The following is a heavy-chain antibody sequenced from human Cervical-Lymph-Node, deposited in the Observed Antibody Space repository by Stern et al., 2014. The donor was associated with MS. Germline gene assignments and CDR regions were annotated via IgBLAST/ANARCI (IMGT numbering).Heavy chain of an antibody. V-gene: IGHV3-30-3*01. J-gene: IGHJ4*02. CDR2: LSNEGSKQ. CDR3: ARDTCRGGGCYFRY. D-gene: IGHD2-15*01. Sequence: QVQLVKSGGGVVQPGRSLRLSCAASGFIFSSYAMHWVRQAPGKGLDWVAFLSNEGSKQFYADSVKGRFTISRDNSNNTLYLQMNSLRPEDTAVYYCARDTCRGGGCYFRYWGQGILITVSS. CDR1: GFIFSSYA.